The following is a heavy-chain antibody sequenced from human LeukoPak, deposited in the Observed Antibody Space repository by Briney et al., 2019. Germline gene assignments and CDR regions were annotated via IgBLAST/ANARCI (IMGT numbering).Heavy chain of an antibody. D-gene: IGHD3-10*01. CDR2: ISSSSSTI. Sequence: PGGSLRLACAASGFTFSSYSINWVRQAAGKGLEWVSYISSSSSTIYYADSVKGRFTISRDNAKNSLYLQMNSLRAEDTAVYYCARDSEKLLWFGEFDGDAFDIWGQGTMVTVSS. J-gene: IGHJ3*02. V-gene: IGHV3-48*01. CDR1: GFTFSSYS. CDR3: ARDSEKLLWFGEFDGDAFDI.